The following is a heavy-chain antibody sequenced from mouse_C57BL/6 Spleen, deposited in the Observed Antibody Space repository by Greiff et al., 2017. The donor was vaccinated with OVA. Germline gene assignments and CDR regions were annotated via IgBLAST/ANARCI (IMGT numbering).Heavy chain of an antibody. CDR1: GYTFTSYW. V-gene: IGHV1-59*01. J-gene: IGHJ1*03. CDR3: ARRRGTYWYFDV. D-gene: IGHD2-14*01. Sequence: QVHVKQPGAELVRPGTSVKLSCKASGYTFTSYWMHWVKQRPGQGLEWIGVIDPSDSYTNYNQKFKGKATLTVDTSSSTAYMQLSSLTSEDSAVYYCARRRGTYWYFDVWGTGTTVTVSS. CDR2: IDPSDSYT.